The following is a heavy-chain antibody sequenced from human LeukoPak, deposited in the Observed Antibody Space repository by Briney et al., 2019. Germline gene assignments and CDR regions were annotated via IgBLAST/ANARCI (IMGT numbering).Heavy chain of an antibody. CDR3: ARVGRYCSGGSCYSYYYYYYMDV. V-gene: IGHV3-74*01. CDR1: GFTFSSYW. J-gene: IGHJ6*03. CDR2: INSDGSST. Sequence: GGSLRLSCAASGFTFSSYWMHWVRQAPGKGLVWVSRINSDGSSTSYADSVKGRFTISRDNAKNTLYLQMNSLRAEDTAVYYCARVGRYCSGGSCYSYYYYYYMDVWGKGTTVTVSS. D-gene: IGHD2-15*01.